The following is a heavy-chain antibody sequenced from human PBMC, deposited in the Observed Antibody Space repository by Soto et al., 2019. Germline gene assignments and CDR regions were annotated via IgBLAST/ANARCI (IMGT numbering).Heavy chain of an antibody. CDR3: ARDMGRYFYGSVVFLGFDY. Sequence: EVQLVESGGGLVQPGRSLRLSCAASGFNFDDYPMHWVRQAPGKGLEWVAGITWNSGIIAYADSVKGRFTVSRDNARNSLYLQMNSLRPEDTAFYFCARDMGRYFYGSVVFLGFDYWGQGSLVTVSS. CDR2: ITWNSGII. CDR1: GFNFDDYP. J-gene: IGHJ4*02. V-gene: IGHV3-9*01. D-gene: IGHD3-10*01.